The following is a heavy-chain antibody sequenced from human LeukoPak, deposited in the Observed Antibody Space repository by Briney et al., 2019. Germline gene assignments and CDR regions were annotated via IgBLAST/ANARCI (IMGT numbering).Heavy chain of an antibody. CDR2: INPNNGAT. CDR3: TRETGSYHGNDY. J-gene: IGHJ4*02. V-gene: IGHV1-2*06. Sequence: ASVKVSCKASGYTFTGYYMNWVRQAPGQGLEWMGRINPNNGATNYAQKLQGRVTITGDTSISTAYMELSSLRSDDTAVYYCTRETGSYHGNDYWGQGTLVTVSS. D-gene: IGHD1-26*01. CDR1: GYTFTGYY.